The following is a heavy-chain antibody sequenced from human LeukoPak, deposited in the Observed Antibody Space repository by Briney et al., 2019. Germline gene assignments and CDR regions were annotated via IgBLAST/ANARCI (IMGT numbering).Heavy chain of an antibody. Sequence: GGSLRLSCAASGFTFDGYAMHWVRQAPGKGLEWVSGINWNGGSTGYADSVKGRFTISRDNANNSLYLQMNSLRAEDTALYYCARDVTSGWYSDYWGQGTLVTVSS. V-gene: IGHV3-20*04. CDR2: INWNGGST. J-gene: IGHJ4*02. CDR3: ARDVTSGWYSDY. D-gene: IGHD6-19*01. CDR1: GFTFDGYA.